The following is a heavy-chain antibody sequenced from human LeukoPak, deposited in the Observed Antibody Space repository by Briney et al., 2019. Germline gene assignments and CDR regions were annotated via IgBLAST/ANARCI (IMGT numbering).Heavy chain of an antibody. CDR3: ARVYYSNSYDYWYFDL. J-gene: IGHJ2*01. Sequence: ASVKVSCKASGYIFTSYGISWVRQAPGQGLEWMGWISVYNGNTNYVQKFQGRVTMTTDTPTSTAYVELRSLRSDDTAVYYCARVYYSNSYDYWYFDLWGRGTLVTVSS. D-gene: IGHD6-13*01. CDR1: GYIFTSYG. V-gene: IGHV1-18*01. CDR2: ISVYNGNT.